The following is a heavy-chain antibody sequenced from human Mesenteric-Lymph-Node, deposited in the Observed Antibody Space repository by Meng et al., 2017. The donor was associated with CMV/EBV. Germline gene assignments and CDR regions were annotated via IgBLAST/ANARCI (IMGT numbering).Heavy chain of an antibody. J-gene: IGHJ5*02. CDR3: ARGYCSSTSCKGGFDP. D-gene: IGHD2-2*01. CDR2: IIPIFGTA. V-gene: IGHV1-69*01. Sequence: GGTFSSYAISWVRQAPGQGLEWMGGIIPIFGTANYAQKFQGRVTITADESTSTAYMELSSLRSEDTAVYYCARGYCSSTSCKGGFDPWGQGTLVTVSS. CDR1: GGTFSSYA.